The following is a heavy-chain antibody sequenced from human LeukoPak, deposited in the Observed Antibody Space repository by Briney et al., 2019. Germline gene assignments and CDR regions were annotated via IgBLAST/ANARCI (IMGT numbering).Heavy chain of an antibody. CDR2: ISGSVSDT. CDR3: AKSRDFWSGYWGYFDY. D-gene: IGHD3-3*01. V-gene: IGHV3-23*01. J-gene: IGHJ4*02. CDR1: RFTLSSDA. Sequence: GGSLRLSCAASRFTLSSDATSCVPQAPGRGRECGSAISGSVSDTYYADSVKGRFTISRDNSKNTLYLQKNSLRAEDTAVYYCAKSRDFWSGYWGYFDYWGEGTLVTVSS.